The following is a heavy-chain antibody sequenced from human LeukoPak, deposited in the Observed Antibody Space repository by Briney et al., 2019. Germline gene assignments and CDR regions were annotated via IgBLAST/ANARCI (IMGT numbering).Heavy chain of an antibody. D-gene: IGHD6-19*01. V-gene: IGHV3-23*01. Sequence: GGSLRLSCAASGFTFSSHAMNWVRQAPGKGLEWVSAISGSGGSTYYADSVKGRFTISRDNSKNTLYVQMNSPRAEDTAIYYCAKVMAVAARRGNIDYWGQGTLVTVSS. J-gene: IGHJ4*02. CDR3: AKVMAVAARRGNIDY. CDR1: GFTFSSHA. CDR2: ISGSGGST.